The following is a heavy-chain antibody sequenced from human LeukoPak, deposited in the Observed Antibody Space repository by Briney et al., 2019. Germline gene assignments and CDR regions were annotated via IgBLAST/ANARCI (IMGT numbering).Heavy chain of an antibody. D-gene: IGHD2-15*01. J-gene: IGHJ3*02. V-gene: IGHV4-39*07. CDR3: ARGIGYCSGGSCYPDAFDI. CDR2: IYYSGIS. Sequence: SETLSLTCTVSGGSISSSSYYWGWIRQPPGKGLEWIGSIYYSGISYYNPSLKSRVTISVDTSKNQFSLKLSSVTAADTAVYYCARGIGYCSGGSCYPDAFDIWGQGTMVTVSS. CDR1: GGSISSSSYY.